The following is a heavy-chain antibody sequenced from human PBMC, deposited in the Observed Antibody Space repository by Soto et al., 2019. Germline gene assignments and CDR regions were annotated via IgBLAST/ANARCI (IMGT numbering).Heavy chain of an antibody. J-gene: IGHJ4*02. CDR3: AKDRTAYDDILTGYLDY. CDR2: ISYDGSNK. Sequence: QVQLVESGGGVVQPGRSLRLSCAASGFTFSSYGMHCVRQAPGKGPEWVAGISYDGSNKYYADSVKGRFTISRDNSKNTLYLQMNSLRAEDTAVYYCAKDRTAYDDILTGYLDYWGQGTLVTVSS. V-gene: IGHV3-30*18. CDR1: GFTFSSYG. D-gene: IGHD3-9*01.